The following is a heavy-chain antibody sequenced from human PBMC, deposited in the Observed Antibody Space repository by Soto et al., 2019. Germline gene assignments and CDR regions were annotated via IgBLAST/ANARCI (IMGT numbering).Heavy chain of an antibody. CDR3: ATSGSVRGPHYYYGMDV. D-gene: IGHD3-10*01. V-gene: IGHV3-11*04. CDR2: INGSSASI. Sequence: GGSLRLSCAASGFTFSDYYMSWIRQVPGKGLEWVSYINGSSASIYYADSVKGRFTISRDNAKNSVYLQMNSLRAEDTAVYYCATSGSVRGPHYYYGMDVWGQGTTVTVSS. J-gene: IGHJ6*02. CDR1: GFTFSDYY.